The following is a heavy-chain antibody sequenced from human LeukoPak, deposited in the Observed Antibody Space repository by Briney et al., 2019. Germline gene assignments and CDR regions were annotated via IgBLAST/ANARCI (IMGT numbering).Heavy chain of an antibody. Sequence: ASVKVSCKASGYTFTGYYMHWVRQAPGQGLEWMGWINPNSGGTYYAQKLQGRVTMTRDTSISTAYMELSRLTSDDTAMYYCARDHDYGPDYWGQGTLVTVSA. CDR2: INPNSGGT. D-gene: IGHD4/OR15-4a*01. CDR1: GYTFTGYY. CDR3: ARDHDYGPDY. V-gene: IGHV1-2*02. J-gene: IGHJ4*02.